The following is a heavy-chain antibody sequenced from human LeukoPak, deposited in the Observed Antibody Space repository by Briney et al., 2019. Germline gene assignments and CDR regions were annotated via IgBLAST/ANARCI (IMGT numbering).Heavy chain of an antibody. CDR1: GYTLTELS. J-gene: IGHJ1*01. CDR2: ISAYNGNT. D-gene: IGHD6-13*01. CDR3: ARTGYDNERAYYQY. V-gene: IGHV1-18*01. Sequence: ASVKVSCKVSGYTLTELSMHWVRQAPGKGLEWMGWISAYNGNTKYTQKLQGRVTMTTDTSTSTAYMELRTLISDDTAVYYCARTGYDNERAYYQYWGQGTLVTVS.